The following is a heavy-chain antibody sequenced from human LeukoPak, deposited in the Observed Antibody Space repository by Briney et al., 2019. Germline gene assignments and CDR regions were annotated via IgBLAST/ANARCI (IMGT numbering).Heavy chain of an antibody. V-gene: IGHV3-7*04. CDR2: IKQDGSEK. Sequence: GGSLRLSCAASGFTFAIHAMTWVRQAPGKGLEWVANIKQDGSEKYYVDSVKGRFTISRDNAKNSLYLQMNSLRVEDTALYYCARDRHPFGGTYYRDFWGQGTLVTVSS. CDR3: ARDRHPFGGTYYRDF. J-gene: IGHJ4*02. CDR1: GFTFAIHA. D-gene: IGHD3-16*01.